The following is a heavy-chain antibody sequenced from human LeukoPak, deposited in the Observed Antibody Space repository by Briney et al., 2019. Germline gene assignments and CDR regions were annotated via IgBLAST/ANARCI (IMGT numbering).Heavy chain of an antibody. V-gene: IGHV3-74*01. J-gene: IGHJ4*02. CDR1: GFTFSRYL. Sequence: PGGSLRLSCAASGFTFSRYLMHWVRQVPGKGLVWVSRINGDGSSTNYADSVKGRVTISRDNAKNTLFLQMNSLRAEDAAVYYCARDSLGWTHDYWGPGTLVTVSS. D-gene: IGHD7-27*01. CDR3: ARDSLGWTHDY. CDR2: INGDGSST.